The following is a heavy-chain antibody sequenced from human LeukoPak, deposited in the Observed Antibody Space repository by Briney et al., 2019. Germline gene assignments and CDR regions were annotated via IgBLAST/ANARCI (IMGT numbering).Heavy chain of an antibody. CDR3: ARAHVSICGVISEYYFDY. D-gene: IGHD3-3*01. CDR1: GFTFSSYS. Sequence: GGSLRLSCAASGFTFSSYSMNWVRQAPGKGLEWVSYISSSSSTIYYADSVKGRFTISRDNAKNSLYMQMNSLRAEDTAVYYCARAHVSICGVISEYYFDYWGQGTLVTDCS. J-gene: IGHJ4*02. V-gene: IGHV3-48*01. CDR2: ISSSSSTI.